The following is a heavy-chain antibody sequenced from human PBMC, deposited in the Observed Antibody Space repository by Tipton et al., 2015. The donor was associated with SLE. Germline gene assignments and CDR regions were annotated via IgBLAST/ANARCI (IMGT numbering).Heavy chain of an antibody. CDR1: DGSISDYY. CDR2: MYASGST. Sequence: GLVKPSETLSLTCTVSDGSISDYYWTWIRQPAGEGLEWIGRMYASGSTNYNPSLRSRAAMSVDASKSHFSLKLTSVTAADTAMYYCARAMSSAPFEFWGQGTLVTVSS. D-gene: IGHD6-25*01. J-gene: IGHJ4*02. V-gene: IGHV4-4*07. CDR3: ARAMSSAPFEF.